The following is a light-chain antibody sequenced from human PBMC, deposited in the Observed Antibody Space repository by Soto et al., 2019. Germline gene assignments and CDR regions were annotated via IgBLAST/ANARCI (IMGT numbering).Light chain of an antibody. V-gene: IGKV1-39*01. CDR3: QQRYSTLWT. CDR1: QSISSY. J-gene: IGKJ1*01. Sequence: DIQMTQSPSSLSASVGDRVTITCQASQSISSYLNWYQQKPGKAPKLLIYAASSLQSGVPSRFSGSGSGTDFTITISSLQPEDFATYYCQQRYSTLWTFGQGTKVEIK. CDR2: AAS.